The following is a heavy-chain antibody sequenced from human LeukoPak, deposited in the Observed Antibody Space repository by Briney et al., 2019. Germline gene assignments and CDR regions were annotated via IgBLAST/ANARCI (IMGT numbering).Heavy chain of an antibody. CDR2: IYYSGST. V-gene: IGHV4-39*01. D-gene: IGHD3-16*02. CDR1: GGSISSSSYY. Sequence: PSETLSLTCTVSGGSISSSSYYWGWIRQPPGKGLEWIGSIYYSGSTYYNPSLKSRVTISVDTPKNQFSLKLSSVTAADTAVYYCARYDYVWGSYRHDYWGQGTLVTVSS. CDR3: ARYDYVWGSYRHDY. J-gene: IGHJ4*02.